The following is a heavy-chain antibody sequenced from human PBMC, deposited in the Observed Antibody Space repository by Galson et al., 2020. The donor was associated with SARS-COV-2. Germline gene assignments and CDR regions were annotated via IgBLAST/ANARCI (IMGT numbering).Heavy chain of an antibody. CDR3: AGEGGYYYDSSGLLDY. CDR2: ISAYNGNT. D-gene: IGHD3-22*01. J-gene: IGHJ4*02. V-gene: IGHV1-18*04. CDR1: GYTFTSYG. Sequence: ASVTVSCKASGYTFTSYGISWVRQAPGQGLEWMGWISAYNGNTNHAQKLQGRVTMTTDTSTSTAYMELRSLRSDDTAVYYCAGEGGYYYDSSGLLDYWGQGTLVTVSS.